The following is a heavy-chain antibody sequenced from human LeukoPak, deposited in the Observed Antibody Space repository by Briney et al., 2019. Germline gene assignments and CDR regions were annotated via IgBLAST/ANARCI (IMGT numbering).Heavy chain of an antibody. V-gene: IGHV4-39*01. Sequence: PSETLSLTCTVSGGSITSSFYWGWVRQPPGMALEWIGSMYYSGTTYSNPSLESRVTISVDASKNQFSLRLSSVTAADTAAYYCARQALSGTYWPLYDYWGQGALVTVSS. CDR3: ARQALSGTYWPLYDY. CDR2: MYYSGTT. CDR1: GGSITSSFY. D-gene: IGHD3-10*01. J-gene: IGHJ4*02.